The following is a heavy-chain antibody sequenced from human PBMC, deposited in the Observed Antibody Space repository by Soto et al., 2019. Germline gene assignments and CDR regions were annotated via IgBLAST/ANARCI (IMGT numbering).Heavy chain of an antibody. J-gene: IGHJ4*02. V-gene: IGHV1-2*02. D-gene: IGHD2-2*01. CDR3: ARGYCSSNGCSDYFDY. CDR1: GYPFSGRY. CDR2: INPTSGGT. Sequence: QVQLVQSGAEVKKPGASVKVSCKASGYPFSGRYLHWVRQAPGQGLEWMALINPTSGGTNYAQKFQGRVTMTWDTSISTAYMEMSSLKSDDTAIYCCARGYCSSNGCSDYFDYWGQGTLVTVSS.